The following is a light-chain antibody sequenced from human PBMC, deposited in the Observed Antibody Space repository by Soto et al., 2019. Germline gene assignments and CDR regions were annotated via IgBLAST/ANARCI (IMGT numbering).Light chain of an antibody. Sequence: IVMTQSPATLSVSPGERATLSCRASQSVGSSLAWYQQKPGQAPRLLIYHASTRTLGVPVRFSGSGSGTEFTLTISSLQSEDFAVYYCQHHFNWPPFAFGPGTKLEI. V-gene: IGKV3-15*01. CDR1: QSVGSS. CDR2: HAS. J-gene: IGKJ2*01. CDR3: QHHFNWPPFA.